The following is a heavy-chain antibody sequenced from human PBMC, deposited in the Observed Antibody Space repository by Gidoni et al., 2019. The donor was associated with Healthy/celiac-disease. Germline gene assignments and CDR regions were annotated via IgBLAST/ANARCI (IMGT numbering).Heavy chain of an antibody. Sequence: QVQLQQWGAGLLKPSETLSLTCAVYGGSFSGYYWSWIRQPPGKGLEWIGEINHSGSTNYNPSLKSRVTISVDTSKNQFSLKLSSVTAADTAVYYCARGPSPIAVAGTDFDYWGQGTLVTVSS. D-gene: IGHD6-19*01. CDR2: INHSGST. CDR3: ARGPSPIAVAGTDFDY. J-gene: IGHJ4*02. CDR1: GGSFSGYY. V-gene: IGHV4-34*01.